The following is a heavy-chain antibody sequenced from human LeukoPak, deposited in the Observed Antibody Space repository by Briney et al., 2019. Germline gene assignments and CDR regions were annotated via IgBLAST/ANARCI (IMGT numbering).Heavy chain of an antibody. CDR1: GFTFSSYA. CDR3: ARYGSGSYWDY. D-gene: IGHD3-10*01. V-gene: IGHV3-30-3*01. Sequence: PGRSLRLSCAASGFTFSSYAIHWVRQAPGKGLEWVAVISYDGSDKYYADSVKGRFTISRDNSKNTLYLQMNSLRAEDTAVYYCARYGSGSYWDYWGQGTLVTVSS. J-gene: IGHJ4*02. CDR2: ISYDGSDK.